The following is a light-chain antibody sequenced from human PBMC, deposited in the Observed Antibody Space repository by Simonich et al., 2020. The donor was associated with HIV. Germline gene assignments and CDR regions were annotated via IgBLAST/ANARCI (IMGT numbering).Light chain of an antibody. CDR2: DVS. CDR1: TSDDGGYNY. Sequence: QSALTQPPSASGSPGQSVTISCPGATSDDGGYNYVSWYQQHPGKAPKLMIYDVSKRPSGVSNRFSGSKSGNTASLTISGLQAEDEADYFCCSYTSNSTGVFGGGTRLTVL. V-gene: IGLV2-14*01. J-gene: IGLJ3*02. CDR3: CSYTSNSTGV.